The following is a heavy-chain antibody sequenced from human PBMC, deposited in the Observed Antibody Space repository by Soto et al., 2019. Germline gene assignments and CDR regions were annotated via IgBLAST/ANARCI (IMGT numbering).Heavy chain of an antibody. CDR2: ISYDGSNK. CDR1: GFTFSSYA. J-gene: IGHJ4*02. V-gene: IGHV3-30-3*01. CDR3: ARVGEIQLALS. Sequence: GGSLRLSCAASGFTFSSYAMHWVRQAPGKGLEWVAVISYDGSNKYYADSVKGRFTISRDNSKNTLYLQMNSLRAEDTAVYYCARVGEIQLALSWGQGTLVTVS.